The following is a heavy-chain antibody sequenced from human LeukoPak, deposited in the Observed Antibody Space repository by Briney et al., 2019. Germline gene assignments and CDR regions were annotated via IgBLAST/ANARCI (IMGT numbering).Heavy chain of an antibody. J-gene: IGHJ6*03. Sequence: SETLSLTCAVYGGSFSGYYWSWIRQPPGKGLEWIGEINHSGSTNYNPSLKSRVTISVDTSKNQFSLKLSSVTAADTAVYYCERRPCSSTSCYGFYYYYYYMDVWGKGTTVTVSS. CDR2: INHSGST. D-gene: IGHD2-2*01. V-gene: IGHV4-34*01. CDR3: ERRPCSSTSCYGFYYYYYYMDV. CDR1: GGSFSGYY.